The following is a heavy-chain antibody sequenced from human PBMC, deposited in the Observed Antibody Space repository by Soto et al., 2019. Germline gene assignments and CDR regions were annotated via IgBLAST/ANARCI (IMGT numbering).Heavy chain of an antibody. V-gene: IGHV3-30-3*01. CDR1: GFTFTSFS. CDR3: AREWSTSGDLDY. CDR2: ISYDGSIE. J-gene: IGHJ4*02. Sequence: QVQLVESGGGVVQPGRSLKLSCAASGFTFTSFSMQWVRQAPGKWLEWVAVISYDGSIEYYADSVKGRFTISRDKSKNTLYLQMYSLRTEGTAVYFCAREWSTSGDLDYWGQGTLGTVSS. D-gene: IGHD3-10*01.